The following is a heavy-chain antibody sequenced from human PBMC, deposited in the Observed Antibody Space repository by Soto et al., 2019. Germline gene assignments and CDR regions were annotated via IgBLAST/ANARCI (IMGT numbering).Heavy chain of an antibody. D-gene: IGHD3-22*01. CDR1: GCSVSSGHYY. CDR2: IHYSGST. CDR3: ARGYDSSGYIAKYFQH. V-gene: IGHV4-61*01. Sequence: TSETLSLTCTVSGCSVSSGHYYWNWIRQPPGKGLEWIGYIHYSGSTNYNPSLKSRVTISLDTSKNQFSLKLSSVTAADTAVYYCARGYDSSGYIAKYFQHWGQGTLVTVSS. J-gene: IGHJ1*01.